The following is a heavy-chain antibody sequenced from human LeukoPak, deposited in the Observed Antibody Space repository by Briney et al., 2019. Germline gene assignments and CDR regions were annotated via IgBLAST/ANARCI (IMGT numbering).Heavy chain of an antibody. CDR1: GVSISSAAYY. CDR3: AREREGPYGYLDY. J-gene: IGHJ4*02. V-gene: IGHV4-61*02. D-gene: IGHD4-17*01. Sequence: SETLSLTCTVSGVSISSAAYYWSWIRQPAGEGLEWIGRFYTSGNTNYNPSLKSRVTLSVDTSKNQFSLRLSSVAAADTAVYYCAREREGPYGYLDYWGQGTLVAVSS. CDR2: FYTSGNT.